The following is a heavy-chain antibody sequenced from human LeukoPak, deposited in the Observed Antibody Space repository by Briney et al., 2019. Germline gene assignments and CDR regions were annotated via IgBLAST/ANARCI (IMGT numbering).Heavy chain of an antibody. CDR1: GGSLSSYY. V-gene: IGHV4-59*08. Sequence: SETLSLTCTVSGGSLSSYYWSWIRQPPGKGLEWIGYIYYSGSTNYNPSLKSRVTISVDTSKNQFSLKLSSVTAADTAVYYCARLRYYDFWSGYDYYYGMDVWGQGTTVTVSS. D-gene: IGHD3-3*01. CDR2: IYYSGST. J-gene: IGHJ6*02. CDR3: ARLRYYDFWSGYDYYYGMDV.